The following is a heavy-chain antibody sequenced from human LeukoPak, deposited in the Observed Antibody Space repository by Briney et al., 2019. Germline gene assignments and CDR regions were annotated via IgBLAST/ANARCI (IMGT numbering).Heavy chain of an antibody. D-gene: IGHD3-22*01. Sequence: PGGSLRLSCAASGFTFSSYAMHWVRQAPGKGLEYVSAISSNGGSTYYANSVKGRFTISRDNSKNTLYLQMGSLRAEDMAVHYCARSIRYDSSGYATRAFDIWGQGTKVTVSS. CDR2: ISSNGGST. J-gene: IGHJ3*02. V-gene: IGHV3-64*01. CDR3: ARSIRYDSSGYATRAFDI. CDR1: GFTFSSYA.